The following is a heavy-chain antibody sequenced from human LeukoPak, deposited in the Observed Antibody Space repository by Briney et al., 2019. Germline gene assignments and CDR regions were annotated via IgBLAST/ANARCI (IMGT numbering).Heavy chain of an antibody. D-gene: IGHD5-12*01. V-gene: IGHV3-30-3*01. CDR3: ARDGGYV. J-gene: IGHJ4*02. CDR2: ISYDGSNK. CDR1: GFTFSSYA. Sequence: PGGSLRLSCAASGFTFSSYAMHWVRQAPGKGLEWVAVISYDGSNKYYADSVKGRFTISRDNSKNTLYLQMNSLRAEDTAVYYCARDGGYVWGQGTLVTVSS.